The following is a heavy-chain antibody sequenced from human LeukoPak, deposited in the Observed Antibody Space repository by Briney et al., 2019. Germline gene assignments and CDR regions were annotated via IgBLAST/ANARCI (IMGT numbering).Heavy chain of an antibody. CDR2: IYPGDSHT. CDR3: ARHQGPITICGVTESDYYYMDV. CDR1: GYSFTNYW. D-gene: IGHD3-3*01. V-gene: IGHV5-51*01. J-gene: IGHJ6*03. Sequence: GESLKISRKGFGYSFTNYWIGWVRQMPGKGLEWMGIIYPGDSHTRYSPSFQGQVTISADKSISTAYLQWSSLKASDTAMYYCARHQGPITICGVTESDYYYMDVWGKGTTVTVSS.